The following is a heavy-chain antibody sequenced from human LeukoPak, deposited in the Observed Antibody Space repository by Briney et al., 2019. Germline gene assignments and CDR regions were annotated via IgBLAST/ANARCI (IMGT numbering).Heavy chain of an antibody. D-gene: IGHD5-18*01. J-gene: IGHJ3*02. Sequence: SETLSLTCTVSGGSISSYYWSWIRQPPGKGLEWIGYIYYSGSTNYNPSLKSRVTISVDTSKNQFSLKLSSVTAADTAVYYCARHGYSSAFDIWGQGTTVTVSS. CDR3: ARHGYSSAFDI. CDR2: IYYSGST. CDR1: GGSISSYY. V-gene: IGHV4-59*08.